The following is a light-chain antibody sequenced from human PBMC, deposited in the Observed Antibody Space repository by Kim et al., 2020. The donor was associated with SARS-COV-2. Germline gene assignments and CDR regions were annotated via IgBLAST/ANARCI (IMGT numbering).Light chain of an antibody. CDR3: GTWDSSLSAGRV. J-gene: IGLJ3*02. V-gene: IGLV1-51*01. CDR2: DNN. CDR1: SSNIGNNY. Sequence: QSVLTQPPSVSAAPGQKVTISCSGSSSNIGNNYVSWYQQLPGTAPKLLIYDNNKRPSGIPDRFSGSKSGTSATLGITGLQTGDEDDYYCGTWDSSLSAGRVFGGGTQLTVL.